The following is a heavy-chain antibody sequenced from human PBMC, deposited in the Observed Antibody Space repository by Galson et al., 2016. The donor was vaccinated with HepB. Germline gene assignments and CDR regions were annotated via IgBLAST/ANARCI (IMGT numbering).Heavy chain of an antibody. V-gene: IGHV5-51*01. Sequence: QSGAEVKKPGESLKISCKGSGYRFSSYYIAWVRQMPGKGLEWMGIIYPGDSDTRYSPSFQGQVTISADKSITTAYLQWSSLKASDTAIYYCARSFQPYYFDYWGQGALVTVSS. J-gene: IGHJ4*02. CDR3: ARSFQPYYFDY. CDR2: IYPGDSDT. D-gene: IGHD2-2*01. CDR1: GYRFSSYY.